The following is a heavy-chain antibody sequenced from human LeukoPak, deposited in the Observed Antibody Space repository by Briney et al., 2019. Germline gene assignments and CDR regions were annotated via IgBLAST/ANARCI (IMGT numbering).Heavy chain of an antibody. V-gene: IGHV4-59*01. CDR3: ARPYYDSSGYYYDFAFDI. J-gene: IGHJ3*02. D-gene: IGHD3-22*01. Sequence: AETLSLTCAVSGGSISSYYWSWIRQPPGEGLEWMGYIYYSGSTNYNPSLKSRVTISVDTSKNQFSLKLSSVTAADTAVYYCARPYYDSSGYYYDFAFDIWGQGTMVTVSS. CDR1: GGSISSYY. CDR2: IYYSGST.